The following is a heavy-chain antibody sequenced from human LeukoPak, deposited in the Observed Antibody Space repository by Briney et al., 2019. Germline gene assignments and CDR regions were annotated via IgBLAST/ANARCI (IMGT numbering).Heavy chain of an antibody. J-gene: IGHJ4*02. Sequence: PSETLSLTCTVSGGSISSGSYYWSWIRQPAGKGLEWIGRIYTSGSTNYNPSLKSRVTISVDTSKNQFSLKLSSVTAADTAVYYCARDKGVAGLFDYWGQGTLVTVSS. CDR2: IYTSGST. V-gene: IGHV4-61*02. D-gene: IGHD6-19*01. CDR3: ARDKGVAGLFDY. CDR1: GGSISSGSYY.